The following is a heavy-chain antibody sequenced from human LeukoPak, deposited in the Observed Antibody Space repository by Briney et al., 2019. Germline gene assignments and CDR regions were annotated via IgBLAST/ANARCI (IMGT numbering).Heavy chain of an antibody. CDR2: IGSGSVDK. J-gene: IGHJ5*01. Sequence: GGSLRLSCAASGFSFNIYAMGWVRQAPGKGLEWVSVIGSGSVDKHYADTVRGRFDISRDNSKNRLFLQMNSLRVEDSGVYYCAKRVPLTALDSWGQGTLVTVSS. CDR1: GFSFNIYA. CDR3: AKRVPLTALDS. V-gene: IGHV3-23*01. D-gene: IGHD3-3*01.